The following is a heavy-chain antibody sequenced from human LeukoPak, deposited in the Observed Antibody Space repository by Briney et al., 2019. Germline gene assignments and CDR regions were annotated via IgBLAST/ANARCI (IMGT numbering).Heavy chain of an antibody. D-gene: IGHD4-17*01. CDR3: AIGTADYADY. Sequence: EPSETLSLTCAVSGYSISSGYYWGWIRQPPGKGLEWIGSIYHSGSTYYNPSLKSRVTISVDTSKNQFSLKLSSVTAADTAVYYCAIGTADYADYWGQGTLVTVSS. J-gene: IGHJ4*02. CDR2: IYHSGST. V-gene: IGHV4-38-2*01. CDR1: GYSISSGYY.